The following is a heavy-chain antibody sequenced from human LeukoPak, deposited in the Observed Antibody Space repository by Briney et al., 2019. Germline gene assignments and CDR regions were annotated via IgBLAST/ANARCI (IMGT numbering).Heavy chain of an antibody. CDR1: GFNFNTKW. CDR3: ADPPSDF. Sequence: GGSLRLSCATSGFNFNTKWMTWVRQAPGKGLEWVANINQDGSEKYHGDSVKGRFIISRDNAKRSLFLEMSSLRAEDTAVYYCADPPSDFWGQRTLVAVSS. V-gene: IGHV3-7*01. CDR2: INQDGSEK. J-gene: IGHJ4*02.